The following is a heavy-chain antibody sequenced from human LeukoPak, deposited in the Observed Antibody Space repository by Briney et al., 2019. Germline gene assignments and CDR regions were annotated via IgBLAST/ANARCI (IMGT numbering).Heavy chain of an antibody. Sequence: GGSLRLSCAASGFTFSSYAMSWVRQAPGKGLEWVSAISGSGGSTYYADSVKGRFAISRDNSKNTLFLQMNSLRAEDTAIYYCAKEYSSSWRIFDYWGQGTRVTVSS. D-gene: IGHD6-13*01. CDR3: AKEYSSSWRIFDY. V-gene: IGHV3-23*01. CDR2: ISGSGGST. CDR1: GFTFSSYA. J-gene: IGHJ4*02.